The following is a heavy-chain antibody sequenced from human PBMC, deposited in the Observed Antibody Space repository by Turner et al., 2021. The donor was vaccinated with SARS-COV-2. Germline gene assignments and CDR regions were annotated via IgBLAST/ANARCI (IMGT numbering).Heavy chain of an antibody. Sequence: QVQLFASGAVFVQPGSSLRLSSAASGFTFSSYGMHWVRQDPGKGLEWGAVISYDGSNKNFADAVKGRFTISRDNSKNTLVLQRNSLRAEDTAVYYCEKVGYSYAYPNIYFDYWGQGTLVTVSS. D-gene: IGHD5-18*01. J-gene: IGHJ4*02. V-gene: IGHV3-30*18. CDR2: ISYDGSNK. CDR1: GFTFSSYG. CDR3: EKVGYSYAYPNIYFDY.